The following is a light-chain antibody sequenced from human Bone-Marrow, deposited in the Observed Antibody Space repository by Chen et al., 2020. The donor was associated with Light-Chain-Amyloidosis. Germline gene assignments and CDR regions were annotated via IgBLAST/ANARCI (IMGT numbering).Light chain of an antibody. V-gene: IGLV3-25*03. Sequence: SYELTQPPSVSVSPGQTARFTCSGDDLPTKYAYWYQQKPGQAPVLVIHRDTERPSEISERFSGSSSGTTATLTISGVQAEDEADYHCQSADSSGTYEVIFGGGTKLTVL. CDR2: RDT. CDR3: QSADSSGTYEVI. CDR1: DLPTKY. J-gene: IGLJ2*01.